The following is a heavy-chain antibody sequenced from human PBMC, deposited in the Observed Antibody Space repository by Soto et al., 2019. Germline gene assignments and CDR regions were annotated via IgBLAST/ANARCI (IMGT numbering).Heavy chain of an antibody. CDR2: VYFSGNT. D-gene: IGHD6-25*01. Sequence: PXGTLYLTGTVSGGSLSSYYWTWNRQSPGKGLEWIGYVYFSGNTNYNPSLKGRVTISIDTSKNQFSLRLASVTAADTAFYFCGSVRPSGYVLSWGQGTLVTVSS. CDR1: GGSLSSYY. V-gene: IGHV4-59*01. CDR3: GSVRPSGYVLS. J-gene: IGHJ5*02.